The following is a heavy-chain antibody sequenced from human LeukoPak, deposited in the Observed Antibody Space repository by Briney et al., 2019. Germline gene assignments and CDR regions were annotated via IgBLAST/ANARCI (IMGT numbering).Heavy chain of an antibody. D-gene: IGHD5-18*01. CDR1: GGSISSSSYY. J-gene: IGHJ4*02. V-gene: IGHV4-39*01. CDR3: ARLGPAYSYGHAVVY. CDR2: IYYSGST. Sequence: SETLSLTCTVSGGSISSSSYYWGWIRQPPGKGLEWIGSIYYSGSTYYNPSLKSRVTISVDTSKNQFSLKLSSVTAADTAVYYCARLGPAYSYGHAVVYWGQGTLVTVSS.